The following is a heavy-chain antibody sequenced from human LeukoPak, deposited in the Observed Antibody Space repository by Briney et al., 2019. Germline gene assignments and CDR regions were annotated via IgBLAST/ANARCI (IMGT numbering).Heavy chain of an antibody. CDR2: INHGGST. D-gene: IGHD1-1*01. CDR3: ARVPMTATGTYYFDY. CDR1: GGSLSDYY. V-gene: IGHV4-34*01. J-gene: IGHJ4*02. Sequence: PSETLSLTCAVQGGSLSDYYWSWIRQPPGKGLEWIGEINHGGSTNYNPSLKSRVSTSVDTSKNQFSLKLSSVTAADTAVYYCARVPMTATGTYYFDYWGQGTLVTVSS.